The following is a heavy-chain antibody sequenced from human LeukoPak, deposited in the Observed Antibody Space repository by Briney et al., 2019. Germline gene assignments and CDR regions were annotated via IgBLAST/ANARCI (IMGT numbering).Heavy chain of an antibody. J-gene: IGHJ3*02. V-gene: IGHV3-53*01. CDR1: GFTVSSNY. D-gene: IGHD4-23*01. Sequence: PGGSLRLSCAASGFTVSSNYMTWVRQAPGKGLEWVSVIYSCGSTYYADSVKGRFTISRDNSKNTLYLQLNSLRAADTAVSYCARDLRWYYPSSHAAFDIWGQGTMVTVSS. CDR3: ARDLRWYYPSSHAAFDI. CDR2: IYSCGST.